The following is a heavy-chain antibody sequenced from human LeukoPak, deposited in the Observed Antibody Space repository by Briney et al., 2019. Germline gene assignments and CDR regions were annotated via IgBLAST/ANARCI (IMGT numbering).Heavy chain of an antibody. V-gene: IGHV3-11*03. Sequence: GGSLRLSCAASGSTFSDYYMSWIRQAPGKGLEWVSYISSSSYTNYADSVKGRFTISRDNAKNSLYLQMNSLRAEDTAVYYCARSRIRRDAFDIWGQGTMVTVSS. CDR2: ISSSSYT. CDR1: GSTFSDYY. J-gene: IGHJ3*02. CDR3: ARSRIRRDAFDI. D-gene: IGHD6-6*01.